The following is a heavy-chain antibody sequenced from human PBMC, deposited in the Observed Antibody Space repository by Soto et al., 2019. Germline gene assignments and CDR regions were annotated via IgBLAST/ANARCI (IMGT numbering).Heavy chain of an antibody. D-gene: IGHD5-12*01. CDR3: AKDLGMATIGYYYYGMDV. CDR1: GFTFSSYA. J-gene: IGHJ6*02. Sequence: GGSLRLSCAASGFTFSSYAMSWVRQAPGKGLEWVSAISGSGGSTYYADSVKGRFTISRDNSKNTLYLQMNSLRAEDTAVYYCAKDLGMATIGYYYYGMDVWGQGTTVTVSS. CDR2: ISGSGGST. V-gene: IGHV3-23*01.